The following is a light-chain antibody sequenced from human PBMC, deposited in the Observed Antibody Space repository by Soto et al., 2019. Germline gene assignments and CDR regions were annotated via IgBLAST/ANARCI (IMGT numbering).Light chain of an antibody. CDR3: QQYNKWPIYA. CDR2: GAS. J-gene: IGKJ2*01. CDR1: QSVNSN. V-gene: IGKV3-15*01. Sequence: EIVMTQSPATLSVSPGERATLSCRASQSVNSNLAWYQQKPGQAPRLLIYGASTRATGIPARFSGSGSGTEFPLTISRLQSEDFAVYYCQQYNKWPIYAFGQGTKLEIK.